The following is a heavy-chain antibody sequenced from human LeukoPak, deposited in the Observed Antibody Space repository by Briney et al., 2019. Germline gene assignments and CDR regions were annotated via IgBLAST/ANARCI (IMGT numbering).Heavy chain of an antibody. D-gene: IGHD1-26*01. CDR2: TYYRSKWYN. V-gene: IGHV6-1*01. CDR3: ARDQWELSPGTLWFDP. Sequence: SQTLSLTCAISGDSVSSNSAAWNWIRQSPSRGLEWLGRTYYRSKWYNDYAVSVKSRITINPDTSKNQFSLQLNSVTPEDTAVYYCARDQWELSPGTLWFDPWGQGTLVTVSS. CDR1: GDSVSSNSAA. J-gene: IGHJ5*02.